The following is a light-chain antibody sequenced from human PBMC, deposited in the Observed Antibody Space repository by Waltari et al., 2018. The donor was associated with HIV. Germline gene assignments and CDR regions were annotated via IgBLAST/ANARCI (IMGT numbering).Light chain of an antibody. CDR3: SSYTSSSTVV. CDR2: EVS. V-gene: IGLV2-14*01. CDR1: SSDVGGYNY. J-gene: IGLJ2*01. Sequence: QSALTQPASVSGSPGQSITISCTGTSSDVGGYNYVSWYQQHPVTAPNLMIYEVSTRPSGVSKRFSGSKSGDTASLTISGLQAEDEADYYCSSYTSSSTVVFGGGTKLTVL.